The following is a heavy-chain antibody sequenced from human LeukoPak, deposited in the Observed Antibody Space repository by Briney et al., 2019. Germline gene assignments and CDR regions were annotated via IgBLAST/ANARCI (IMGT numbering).Heavy chain of an antibody. D-gene: IGHD3-22*01. Sequence: GESLKTSCKGSGYSFTSYWIGWVRQMPGKGLEWMGIIYPGDSDTRYSPSFQGQVTISADKSISTAYLRWSSLRASDTAMYYCARQIRPPYYYDSSGYYHLLDIWGQGTMVTVSS. V-gene: IGHV5-51*01. J-gene: IGHJ3*02. CDR1: GYSFTSYW. CDR3: ARQIRPPYYYDSSGYYHLLDI. CDR2: IYPGDSDT.